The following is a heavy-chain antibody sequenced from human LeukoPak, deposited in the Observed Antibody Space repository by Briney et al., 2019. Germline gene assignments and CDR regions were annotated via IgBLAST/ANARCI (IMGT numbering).Heavy chain of an antibody. CDR2: IYTSGST. J-gene: IGHJ4*02. D-gene: IGHD3-3*01. CDR3: AREGPIGTGFLEWFPPDY. CDR1: GGSISSGSYY. V-gene: IGHV4-61*02. Sequence: SETLSLTCAVSGGSISSGSYYWSWIRQPAGKGLEWIGRIYTSGSTNYNPSLKSRVTISVDTSKNQFSLKLSSVTAADTAVYYCAREGPIGTGFLEWFPPDYWGQGTLVTVSS.